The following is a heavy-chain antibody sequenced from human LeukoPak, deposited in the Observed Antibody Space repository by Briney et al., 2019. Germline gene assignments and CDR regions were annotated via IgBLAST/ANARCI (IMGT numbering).Heavy chain of an antibody. D-gene: IGHD3-22*01. J-gene: IGHJ4*02. Sequence: GGSLRLSCAASGFIFGSHWMHWVRQAPGKGLVWVSRINSDGSSTTYADSVKGRFTISRDNAKNTLYLQMNSLRGEDTAVYYCASGDSSGYYYFHYWGQGTLVTVSS. CDR1: GFIFGSHW. CDR3: ASGDSSGYYYFHY. CDR2: INSDGSST. V-gene: IGHV3-74*01.